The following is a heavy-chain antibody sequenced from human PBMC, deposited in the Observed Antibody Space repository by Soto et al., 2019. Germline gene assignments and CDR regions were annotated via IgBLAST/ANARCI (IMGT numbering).Heavy chain of an antibody. D-gene: IGHD5-12*01. V-gene: IGHV3-48*01. CDR1: GFTFSSYS. CDR3: ARVGSGYDVDAVDY. Sequence: GGSLRLSCAASGFTFSSYSMNWVRQAPGKGLEWVSYISSSSSTIYYADSVKGRFTISRDNAKNSLYLQMNSLRAEDTAVYYCARVGSGYDVDAVDYWGQGTLVTVSS. CDR2: ISSSSSTI. J-gene: IGHJ4*02.